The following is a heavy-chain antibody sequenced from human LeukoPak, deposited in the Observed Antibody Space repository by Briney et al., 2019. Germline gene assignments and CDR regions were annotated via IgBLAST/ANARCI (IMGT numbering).Heavy chain of an antibody. CDR1: GFTFSSYS. V-gene: IGHV3-21*01. CDR3: ARGSDGGYSSGWSL. J-gene: IGHJ4*02. D-gene: IGHD6-19*01. Sequence: GGSLRLSCAASGFTFSSYSMNWVRQAPGKGLEWVSSISSSSSYIYYADSVKGRFTISRDNAKNSLYLQMNSLRAEDTAVYYCARGSDGGYSSGWSLWGQGTLVTVSS. CDR2: ISSSSSYI.